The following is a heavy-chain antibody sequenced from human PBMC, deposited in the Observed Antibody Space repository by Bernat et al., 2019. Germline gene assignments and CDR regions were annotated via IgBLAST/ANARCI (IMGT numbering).Heavy chain of an antibody. CDR1: GFAFSDYG. V-gene: IGHV3-33*01. D-gene: IGHD3-10*01. CDR3: ARALGVQSGYFDY. CDR2: IWYDGSIQ. Sequence: QVQLVESGGGVVQPGRSLRLSCTASGFAFSDYGMHWVRQAPGKGLAWVSVIWYDGSIQYYADSVKGRFTISGDNSKNTVYLQMNSLRAEDTAVYYCARALGVQSGYFDYWGQGTLVTVSS. J-gene: IGHJ4*02.